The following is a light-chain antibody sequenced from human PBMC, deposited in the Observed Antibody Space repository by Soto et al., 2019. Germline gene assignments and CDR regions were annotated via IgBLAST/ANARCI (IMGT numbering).Light chain of an antibody. J-gene: IGKJ2*01. CDR3: QQYYNIPYT. Sequence: DIVMTQSPDSLAVSLGERATINCKSSQSIFYSSNNKNYLAWYQQKPGQPPKLLIYWASTRDSGVPDRFSGSGSGTDFTLTISCLQAEDVSVSYCQQYYNIPYTFGQGTKLEIK. CDR2: WAS. CDR1: QSIFYSSNNKNY. V-gene: IGKV4-1*01.